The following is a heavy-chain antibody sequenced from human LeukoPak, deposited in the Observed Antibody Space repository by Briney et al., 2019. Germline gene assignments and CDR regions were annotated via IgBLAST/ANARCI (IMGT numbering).Heavy chain of an antibody. Sequence: GGSLRLSCAASGFTFRTYSMNWMRQAPGKGLEWVSSIGSSSVFISYADSVKGRFTISRDNAKNSLYLQMNSLRAEDTAVYYCAGMVRGVTPFFDYWGQGTLVTVSS. J-gene: IGHJ4*02. D-gene: IGHD3-10*01. CDR1: GFTFRTYS. CDR2: IGSSSVFI. V-gene: IGHV3-21*01. CDR3: AGMVRGVTPFFDY.